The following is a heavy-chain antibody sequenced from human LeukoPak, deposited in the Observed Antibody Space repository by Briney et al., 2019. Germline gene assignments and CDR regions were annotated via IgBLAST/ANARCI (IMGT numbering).Heavy chain of an antibody. CDR1: GYSFTSYW. CDR2: IDPSGSYT. Sequence: GESLKISCKGSGYSFTSYWISWVRQMPGKGLEWMGRIDPSGSYTNYSPSFQGHVTISADKSISTAYLQWSSLKASDTAMYYCARPGIAVAGTIHWGQGTLVTVSS. J-gene: IGHJ4*02. D-gene: IGHD6-19*01. CDR3: ARPGIAVAGTIH. V-gene: IGHV5-10-1*01.